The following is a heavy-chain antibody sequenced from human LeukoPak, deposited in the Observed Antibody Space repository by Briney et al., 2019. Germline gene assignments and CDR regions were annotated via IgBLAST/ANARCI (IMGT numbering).Heavy chain of an antibody. D-gene: IGHD6-6*01. J-gene: IGHJ4*02. CDR2: IKQDGSEK. Sequence: GGSLRLSCAASGFTFNNYWMSWVRQAPGKGLEWAANIKQDGSEKYYVDSVKGRFTVSRDNAKNSLYLQLNSLRAEDTAVFYCARFSRSSYGGYYFDYWGQGTLVTVSS. V-gene: IGHV3-7*01. CDR3: ARFSRSSYGGYYFDY. CDR1: GFTFNNYW.